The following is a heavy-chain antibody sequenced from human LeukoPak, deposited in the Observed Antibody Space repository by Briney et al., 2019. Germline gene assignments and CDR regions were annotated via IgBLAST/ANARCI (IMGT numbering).Heavy chain of an antibody. CDR1: GYTFTRYY. Sequence: GASVKVSCKASGYTFTRYYMHWARQAPGQGLEWMGIIDPSGASTSYAQKFQGRVTMTRDTSTSTVYMDLSSLRSEDTAVYYCARDKSGTTQGDSDYWGQGTLVTVSS. J-gene: IGHJ4*02. CDR2: IDPSGAST. CDR3: ARDKSGTTQGDSDY. D-gene: IGHD1-1*01. V-gene: IGHV1-46*01.